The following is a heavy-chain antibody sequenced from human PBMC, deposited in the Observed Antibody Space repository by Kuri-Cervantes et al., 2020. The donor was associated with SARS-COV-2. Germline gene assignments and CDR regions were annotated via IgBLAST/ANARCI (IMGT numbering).Heavy chain of an antibody. Sequence: KVSCKGSGYIFTTYWISWVRQMPGKGLEWMGRIDPSDSYTNYSPSFQGHVTISADKSISTAYLQWSSLKASDTAMYYCASGIAVAGTFDYWGQGTLVTVSS. CDR3: ASGIAVAGTFDY. CDR2: IDPSDSYT. D-gene: IGHD6-19*01. V-gene: IGHV5-10-1*01. CDR1: GYIFTTYW. J-gene: IGHJ4*02.